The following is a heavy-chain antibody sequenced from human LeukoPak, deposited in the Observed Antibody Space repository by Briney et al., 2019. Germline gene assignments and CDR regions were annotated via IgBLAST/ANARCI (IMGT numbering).Heavy chain of an antibody. Sequence: SETLSLTCTVSGGSISSGDYYWSWSRQPPGKGLEWIGYIYYSGSTYYNPSLKSRVTISVDTSKNQFSLKLSSVTAADTAVYYCARDGYYYDSSGYTYWGQGTLVTVSS. D-gene: IGHD3-22*01. CDR2: IYYSGST. CDR1: GGSISSGDYY. V-gene: IGHV4-30-4*08. CDR3: ARDGYYYDSSGYTY. J-gene: IGHJ4*02.